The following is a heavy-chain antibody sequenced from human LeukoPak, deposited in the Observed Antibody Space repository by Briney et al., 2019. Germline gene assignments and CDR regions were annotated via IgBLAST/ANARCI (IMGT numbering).Heavy chain of an antibody. J-gene: IGHJ4*02. CDR3: ARTRTYSSGWYDFDY. CDR2: IYHSGST. V-gene: IGHV4-4*02. CDR1: GGSISSSNW. D-gene: IGHD6-19*01. Sequence: PSETLSLTCAVSGGSISSSNWWSWVRQPPGEGLEWIGEIYHSGSTNYNPSLKSRVTISVDKSKNQFSLKLSSVTAADTAVYYCARTRTYSSGWYDFDYWGQGTLVTVSS.